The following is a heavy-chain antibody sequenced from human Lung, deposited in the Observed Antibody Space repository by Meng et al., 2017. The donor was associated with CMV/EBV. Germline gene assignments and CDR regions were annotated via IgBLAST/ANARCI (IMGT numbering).Heavy chain of an antibody. V-gene: IGHV3-30*02. D-gene: IGHD2-21*01. J-gene: IGHJ6*02. CDR2: IRYDEKTK. CDR1: GFNFKIYG. Sequence: SXTTSGFNFKIYGMHWVRQLPGEGPEWVAFIRYDEKTKYYADSVKGRFTIFRDNSRSTLYLQMNSLRVEDTAIYYCVKDFPGDCYPLCYYFSHGMDVXGQGXTVTVSS. CDR3: VKDFPGDCYPLCYYFSHGMDV.